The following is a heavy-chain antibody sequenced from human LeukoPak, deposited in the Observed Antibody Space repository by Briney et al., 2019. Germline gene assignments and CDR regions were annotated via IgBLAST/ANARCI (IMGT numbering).Heavy chain of an antibody. CDR2: IIPIFGTA. CDR1: GGTFSSYA. CDR3: ARDIMASGIEWFDP. V-gene: IGHV1-69*06. Sequence: SVKVSCKASGGTFSSYAISWVRQAPGQGLEWMGGIIPIFGTANYAQKFQGRVTITADKSTSTAYMELSSLRSEDTAVYYCARDIMASGIEWFDPWGQGTLVTVSS. D-gene: IGHD3-10*01. J-gene: IGHJ5*02.